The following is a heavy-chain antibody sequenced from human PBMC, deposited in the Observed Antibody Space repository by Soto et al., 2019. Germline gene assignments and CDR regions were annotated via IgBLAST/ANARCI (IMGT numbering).Heavy chain of an antibody. V-gene: IGHV1-8*01. CDR3: ARGPGSRDY. D-gene: IGHD6-6*01. Sequence: DSVKVSCKTSGYTFTSYDIHWVRQATGQGLEWMGWMNPNNGYTDYAQKFQGRVTMTRDTSLSTAYMELSSLTSDDTAVYYCARGPGSRDYWGQGTMVTVYS. J-gene: IGHJ4*02. CDR1: GYTFTSYD. CDR2: MNPNNGYT.